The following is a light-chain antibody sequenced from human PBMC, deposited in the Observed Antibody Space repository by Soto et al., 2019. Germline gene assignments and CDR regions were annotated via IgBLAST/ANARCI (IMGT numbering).Light chain of an antibody. Sequence: DIQMTQSPSILSPSVGDRVTITCRASQSINSWLAWYQQKPGKAPKLLIYDASSLESGVPSRFSGSTSGTEFTLTISSLQPDDFATYYCQQYSSYWTFGQGTKVEIK. CDR1: QSINSW. J-gene: IGKJ1*01. CDR2: DAS. CDR3: QQYSSYWT. V-gene: IGKV1-5*01.